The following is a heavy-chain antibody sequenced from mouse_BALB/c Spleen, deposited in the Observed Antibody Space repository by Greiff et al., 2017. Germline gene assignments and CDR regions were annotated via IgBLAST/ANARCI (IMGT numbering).Heavy chain of an antibody. V-gene: IGHV1-7*01. CDR3: ARWGNYGYAMDY. J-gene: IGHJ4*01. CDR2: INPSTGYT. D-gene: IGHD2-1*01. Sequence: QVQLKESGAELAKPGASVKMSCKASGYTFTSYWMHWVKQRPGQGLEWIGYINPSTGYTEYNQKFKDKATLTADKSSSTAYMQLSSLTSEDSAVYYCARWGNYGYAMDYWGQGTSVTVSS. CDR1: GYTFTSYW.